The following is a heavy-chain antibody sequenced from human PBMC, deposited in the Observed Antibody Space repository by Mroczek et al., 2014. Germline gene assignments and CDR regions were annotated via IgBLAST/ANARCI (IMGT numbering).Heavy chain of an antibody. Sequence: QVQLVQSGAKVKKPGASVKVSCKASGYTFTGYYMHWVRQAPGQGLEWMGWINPDSGGTNYAQKFQGRVTMTRDTSISTAYMELSRLRSDDTAVYYCARDLTGRNDFWSGYNYFDYWGQGTLVTVSS. D-gene: IGHD3-3*01. CDR1: GYTFTGYY. J-gene: IGHJ4*02. V-gene: IGHV1-2*02. CDR3: ARDLTGRNDFWSGYNYFDY. CDR2: INPDSGGT.